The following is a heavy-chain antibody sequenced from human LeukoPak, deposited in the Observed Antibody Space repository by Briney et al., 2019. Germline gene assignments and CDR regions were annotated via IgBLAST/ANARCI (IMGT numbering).Heavy chain of an antibody. CDR1: GFAFGRYA. Sequence: QSGGSLRLSCAASGFAFGRYAMHWVRQPPGKGLEWVAVISFDKTTKDYGDSVKGRFTISRDNSKNTLYLQMNSLRAEDTAVYYCARDQGNTMVRGIDYWGQGTLVTVSS. D-gene: IGHD3-10*01. V-gene: IGHV3-30*03. CDR3: ARDQGNTMVRGIDY. J-gene: IGHJ4*02. CDR2: ISFDKTTK.